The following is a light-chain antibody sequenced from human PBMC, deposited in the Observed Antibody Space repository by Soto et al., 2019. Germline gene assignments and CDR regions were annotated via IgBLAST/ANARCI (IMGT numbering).Light chain of an antibody. CDR3: SSYTSSSTLYV. CDR2: EVS. Sequence: QSALTQPASVSGSPGQSITISCAGTSSDIGGYNYVSWYQQHPGKAPKVMIYEVSNRPSGVSNRFSGSKSVNTASLTISGLQAEDEADYYCSSYTSSSTLYVFGSGTKLTVL. V-gene: IGLV2-14*01. J-gene: IGLJ1*01. CDR1: SSDIGGYNY.